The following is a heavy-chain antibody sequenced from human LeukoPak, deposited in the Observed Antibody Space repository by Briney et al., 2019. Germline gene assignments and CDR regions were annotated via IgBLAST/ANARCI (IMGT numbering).Heavy chain of an antibody. D-gene: IGHD3-3*01. J-gene: IGHJ4*02. CDR3: ARSPYYDFWSGYSNIFDY. CDR2: IYTSGST. V-gene: IGHV4-4*07. CDR1: GGSISSYY. Sequence: SETLSLTCTVSGGSISSYYWSWIRQPAGKGLEWIGRIYTSGSTNYNPSLKSRVTMSVDTSKNQFSLKLSSVTAADTAVYYCARSPYYDFWSGYSNIFDYWGQGTLVTVSS.